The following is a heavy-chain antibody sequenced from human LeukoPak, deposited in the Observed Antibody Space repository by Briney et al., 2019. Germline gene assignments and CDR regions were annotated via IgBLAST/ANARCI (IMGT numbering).Heavy chain of an antibody. CDR2: ISSSGSTI. V-gene: IGHV3-11*01. J-gene: IGHJ4*02. Sequence: GGSLRLSCAASGFTFSDYYMSWIRQAPGKGLEWVSYISSSGSTIYYADSVKGRFTISRDNAKNPLYLQMNSLRAEDTAVYYCARIKSVGATDYWGQGTLVTVSS. CDR3: ARIKSVGATDY. CDR1: GFTFSDYY. D-gene: IGHD1-26*01.